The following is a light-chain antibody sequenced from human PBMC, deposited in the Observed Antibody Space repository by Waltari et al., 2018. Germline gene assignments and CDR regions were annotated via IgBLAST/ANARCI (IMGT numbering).Light chain of an antibody. CDR2: GTS. CDR3: QQYNNWPPLT. V-gene: IGKV3-15*01. Sequence: EIVMTQSPATLSVSPGERATLSCRASQSVSSNLAWYQQKPGQAPGLLIYGTSTRATGIPARFSGSGSGTEFTLTISSLQSEDFAVYYCQQYNNWPPLTFGGGTTVEIK. CDR1: QSVSSN. J-gene: IGKJ4*01.